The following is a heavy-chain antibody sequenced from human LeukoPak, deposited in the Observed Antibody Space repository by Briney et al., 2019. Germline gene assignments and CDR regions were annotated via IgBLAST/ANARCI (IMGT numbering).Heavy chain of an antibody. CDR2: IYYSGST. V-gene: IGHV4-59*08. Sequence: SETLSLTCTVSGGSISSYYWSWIRQPPGKGLEWIGYIYYSGSTNYNPSLKSRVTISVDTSKNQFSLKLSSVTAANTAVYYRARHGSVGWFDPWGQGTLVTVSS. CDR1: GGSISSYY. CDR3: ARHGSVGWFDP. D-gene: IGHD2-15*01. J-gene: IGHJ5*02.